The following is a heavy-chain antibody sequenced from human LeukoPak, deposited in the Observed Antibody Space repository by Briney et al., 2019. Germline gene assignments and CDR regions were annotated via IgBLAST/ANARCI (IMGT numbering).Heavy chain of an antibody. CDR1: GYTFTSYY. Sequence: ASVKVSCKASGYTFTSYYLHWVRQAPGQGLEWMGIINPSGGSTSYAQKFQDRVTMTRDTPTSTVYMEVSSLRSEDTAVYYCARGHSNSPFLYWGQGTLVTVSS. D-gene: IGHD6-6*01. V-gene: IGHV1-46*01. J-gene: IGHJ4*02. CDR3: ARGHSNSPFLY. CDR2: INPSGGST.